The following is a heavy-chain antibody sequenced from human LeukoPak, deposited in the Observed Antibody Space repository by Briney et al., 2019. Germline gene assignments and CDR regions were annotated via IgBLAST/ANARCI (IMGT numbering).Heavy chain of an antibody. V-gene: IGHV5-51*01. J-gene: IGHJ6*02. D-gene: IGHD3-10*01. CDR2: IYPGDSDI. CDR3: ARHGEYTYYYYGMDV. Sequence: GESLKISCKGSGYSFTSYWIGWVRQMPGKGLEWMGIIYPGDSDIRYSPSFQGQVTISADKSISTAYLQWSSLKASDTAMYYCARHGEYTYYYYGMDVWGQGTTVTVSS. CDR1: GYSFTSYW.